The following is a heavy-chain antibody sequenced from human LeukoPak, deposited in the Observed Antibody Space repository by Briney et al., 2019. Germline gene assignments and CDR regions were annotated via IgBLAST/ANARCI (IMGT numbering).Heavy chain of an antibody. J-gene: IGHJ4*02. CDR1: GGTFSSYA. D-gene: IGHD3-16*02. CDR3: ARNIGVIGGADF. CDR2: INPNSGGT. V-gene: IGHV1-69*10. Sequence: ASVKVSCKASGGTFSSYAISWVRQAPGQGLGWMGRINPNSGGTNYAQKFQGRVTLTRDTSTSTVYMELSSLKSEDTAVYYCARNIGVIGGADFWGLGTLVTVSS.